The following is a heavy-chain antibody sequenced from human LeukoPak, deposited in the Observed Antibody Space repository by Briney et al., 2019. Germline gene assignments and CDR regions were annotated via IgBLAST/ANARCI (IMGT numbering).Heavy chain of an antibody. CDR2: IYPGDSDT. J-gene: IGHJ4*02. D-gene: IGHD1-7*01. V-gene: IGHV5-51*01. CDR3: ARPPRGGTSKFDY. Sequence: GESLQISCKGFGYSFSTHWIAWVRQMPGKGLEWMGIIYPGDSDTRYSPSFQGQVTISVDKSISTAYLQRSSLKASDTAMYYCARPPRGGTSKFDYWGQGTLISVSS. CDR1: GYSFSTHW.